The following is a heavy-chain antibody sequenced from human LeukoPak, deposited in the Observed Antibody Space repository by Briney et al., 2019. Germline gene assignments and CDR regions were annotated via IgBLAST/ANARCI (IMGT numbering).Heavy chain of an antibody. D-gene: IGHD2-2*01. CDR3: ARGRGCSSMSCYPDS. CDR1: SGSISSYY. J-gene: IGHJ5*01. Sequence: SETLSLTCTVSSGSISSYYWSWIRQPPGKGLEWIGYVYYSGSANYNPSLKSRVTISVDTSKNQFSLKLSSVTAADTAVYYCARGRGCSSMSCYPDSWGQGTLVTVSS. CDR2: VYYSGSA. V-gene: IGHV4-59*08.